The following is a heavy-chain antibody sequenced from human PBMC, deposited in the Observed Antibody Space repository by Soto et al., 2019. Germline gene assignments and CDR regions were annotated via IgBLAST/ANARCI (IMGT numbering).Heavy chain of an antibody. CDR3: ARGGGGAEFDY. Sequence: GSLRLSCTASGFTFSDYYMAWIRQAPGKGLEWLSYISSNSRYTNYADSVRGRFTISRDNAKNSLYLQMNSLRPEDTALYYCARGGGGAEFDYWGQGTLVTVSS. V-gene: IGHV3-11*05. D-gene: IGHD3-10*01. CDR1: GFTFSDYY. J-gene: IGHJ4*01. CDR2: ISSNSRYT.